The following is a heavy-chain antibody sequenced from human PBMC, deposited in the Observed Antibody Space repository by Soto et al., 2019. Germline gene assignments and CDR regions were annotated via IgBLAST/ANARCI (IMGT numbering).Heavy chain of an antibody. CDR2: VNPSGGNT. V-gene: IGHV1-46*03. CDR3: ARGGRPDFWSAYFCDY. CDR1: GYTFTSYY. Sequence: ASVKVSCKASGYTFTSYYMHRVRQAPGQGLEWMGIVNPSGGNTNYAQKFQGRVTMTRDTSTSTVFMELSSLRSEDTAVYYCARGGRPDFWSAYFCDYWGQGTPVTVSS. J-gene: IGHJ4*02. D-gene: IGHD3-3*01.